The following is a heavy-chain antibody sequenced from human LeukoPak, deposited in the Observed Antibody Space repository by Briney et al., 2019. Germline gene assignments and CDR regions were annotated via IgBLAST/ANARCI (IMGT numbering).Heavy chain of an antibody. Sequence: PSETLSLTCTVSGGSISSGSYYWSWIRQPAGKGLEWIGRIYTSGSTNYNPSLKSRVTISVDTSKNQFSLKLSSVTAADTAVYYCARGMGDPYYGDYRDRNWFDPWGQGTLVTVSS. CDR1: GGSISSGSYY. J-gene: IGHJ5*02. D-gene: IGHD4-17*01. CDR3: ARGMGDPYYGDYRDRNWFDP. V-gene: IGHV4-61*02. CDR2: IYTSGST.